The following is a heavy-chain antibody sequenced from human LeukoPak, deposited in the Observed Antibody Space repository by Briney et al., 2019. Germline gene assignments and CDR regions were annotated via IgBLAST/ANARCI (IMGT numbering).Heavy chain of an antibody. Sequence: AASVKVSCKASGGTFSSYAISWVRQAPGQGLEWMGGIIPIFGTANYAQKFQGRVTITADESTSTAYMELSSLRSEDTAVYYCARETPRVAMVGWYFDYWGQGTLVTVSS. D-gene: IGHD5-18*01. J-gene: IGHJ4*02. V-gene: IGHV1-69*01. CDR3: ARETPRVAMVGWYFDY. CDR1: GGTFSSYA. CDR2: IIPIFGTA.